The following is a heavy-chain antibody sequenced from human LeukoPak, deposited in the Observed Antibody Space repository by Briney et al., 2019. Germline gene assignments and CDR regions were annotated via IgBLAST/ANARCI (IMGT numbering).Heavy chain of an antibody. V-gene: IGHV3-23*01. CDR2: ISDGGT. CDR1: GFTFSTYA. Sequence: QSGGSLRLSCAASGFTFSTYAMSWVRQAPGKGLEWVSAISDGGTYYADSVKGRLTISRDSSKNTLYLQMNSLRAEDTAVYYCARGRDYFDYWGQGTLVTVSS. J-gene: IGHJ4*02. D-gene: IGHD5-24*01. CDR3: ARGRDYFDY.